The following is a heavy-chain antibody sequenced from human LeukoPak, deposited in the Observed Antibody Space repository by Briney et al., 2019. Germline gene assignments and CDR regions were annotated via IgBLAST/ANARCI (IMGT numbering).Heavy chain of an antibody. D-gene: IGHD5-24*01. CDR2: VHYDGTS. V-gene: IGHV4-39*01. Sequence: SETLSLTCTVSGGSINSHSYYWGWIRQPPGKGLEWIGSVHYDGTSYSNPSLKSRVAVFVDTSRDQFSLDLSFVTAADTALYYCVRHISTNTGYFDSCGQGTLVSVSS. J-gene: IGHJ4*02. CDR3: VRHISTNTGYFDS. CDR1: GGSINSHSYY.